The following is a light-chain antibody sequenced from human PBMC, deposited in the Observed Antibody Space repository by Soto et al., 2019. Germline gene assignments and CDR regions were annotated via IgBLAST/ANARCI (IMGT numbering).Light chain of an antibody. CDR3: SSYPGRSTLVV. Sequence: QSVLTQPASVSGSPGQSITISCTGTISDVGAYDYVSWYQQHPGKAPKLMIYDVTNRPSGVSNRSSGSKSGNTASLTISGLQAEDEADYYCSSYPGRSTLVVFGGGTKVTVL. CDR2: DVT. V-gene: IGLV2-14*01. CDR1: ISDVGAYDY. J-gene: IGLJ2*01.